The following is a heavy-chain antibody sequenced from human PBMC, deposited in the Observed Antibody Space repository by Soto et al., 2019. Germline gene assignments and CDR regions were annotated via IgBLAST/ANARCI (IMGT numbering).Heavy chain of an antibody. J-gene: IGHJ4*02. CDR2: IKTNAGGGTT. D-gene: IGHD5-12*01. Sequence: DVQLVESGGGLVKSGGSLRLSCEGAGFAFADAWMTWVRQAPGKGLEWIGRIKTNAGGGTTDLPASVKGRFTILRDDSKNTLYLQMNSLNIGDTAVYYCTIGWWQRDYFEYWGRGTLVTVS. CDR1: GFAFADAW. CDR3: TIGWWQRDYFEY. V-gene: IGHV3-15*01.